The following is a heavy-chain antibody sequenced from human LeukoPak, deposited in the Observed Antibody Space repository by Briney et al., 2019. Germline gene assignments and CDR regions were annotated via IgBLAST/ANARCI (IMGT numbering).Heavy chain of an antibody. V-gene: IGHV4-4*07. CDR1: GGSISSYY. CDR2: IYTSGST. D-gene: IGHD6-19*01. Sequence: SETLSLTCTVSGGSISSYYWSWIRQPAGKGLEWIGRIYTSGSTNYNPSLKSRVTMSVDTSKNQFSLKLSSVTAADTAVYYCARRIAVAGGGAKVFDYWGQGTLVTVSS. CDR3: ARRIAVAGGGAKVFDY. J-gene: IGHJ4*02.